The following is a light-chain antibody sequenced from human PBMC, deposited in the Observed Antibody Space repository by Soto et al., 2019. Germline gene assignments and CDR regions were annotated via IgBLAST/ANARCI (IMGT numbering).Light chain of an antibody. CDR2: DAS. Sequence: EIVLTQSPGALSLSPGERATLSCRASQTVSASYLAWYQQKPGQAPRLLIYDASSRATGIPDRFSGSGSGTEFTLTISRLEPADFAVYYCQQYGTSPRTFGQGTKVEIK. CDR1: QTVSASY. CDR3: QQYGTSPRT. J-gene: IGKJ1*01. V-gene: IGKV3-20*01.